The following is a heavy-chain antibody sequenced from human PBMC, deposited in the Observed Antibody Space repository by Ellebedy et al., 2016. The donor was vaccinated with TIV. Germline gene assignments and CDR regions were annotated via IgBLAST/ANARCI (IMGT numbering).Heavy chain of an antibody. Sequence: GESLKISCAASGFTFSSYAMSWVRQAPGKGLEWVSAISGSGGSTYYADSVKGRFTISRDNSKNTLYLQMNSLRAEDTAVYYCAKRGYAPAFDIWGQGTMVTVSS. V-gene: IGHV3-23*01. J-gene: IGHJ3*02. D-gene: IGHD5-12*01. CDR1: GFTFSSYA. CDR2: ISGSGGST. CDR3: AKRGYAPAFDI.